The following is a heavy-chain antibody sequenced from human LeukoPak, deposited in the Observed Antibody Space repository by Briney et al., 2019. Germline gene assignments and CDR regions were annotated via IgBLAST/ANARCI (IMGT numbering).Heavy chain of an antibody. V-gene: IGHV3-23*01. CDR1: ELTLSNFA. D-gene: IGHD3-22*01. Sequence: GGSLTHSCAASELTLSNFAMRCVRQAPGKGLEWVSTISGSGDNIYYADSVKGRFTISRDNSKNTLSLHKNTLRAEGTAVYSGVRTLLQTFFFASSGYFSDAFGMWGQGTMVTVSP. J-gene: IGHJ3*02. CDR3: VRTLLQTFFFASSGYFSDAFGM. CDR2: ISGSGDNI.